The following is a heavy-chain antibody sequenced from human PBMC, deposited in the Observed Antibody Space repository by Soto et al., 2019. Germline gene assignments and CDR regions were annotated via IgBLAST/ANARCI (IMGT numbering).Heavy chain of an antibody. CDR3: ASPLIVATIVNYYYGMDV. CDR2: IIPIFGTA. CDR1: GGTFSSYA. D-gene: IGHD5-12*01. V-gene: IGHV1-69*12. Sequence: QVQLVQSGAEVKKPGSSVKVSCKASGGTFSSYAISWVRQAPGQGLEWMGGIIPIFGTADYAQKFQGRVTITADESTSTVYMELSSLRSEDTAVYYCASPLIVATIVNYYYGMDVWGQGTTVTVSS. J-gene: IGHJ6*02.